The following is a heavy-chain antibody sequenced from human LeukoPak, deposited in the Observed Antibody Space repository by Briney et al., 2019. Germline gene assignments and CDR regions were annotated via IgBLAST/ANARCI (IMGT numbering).Heavy chain of an antibody. CDR1: GGSISSSSYY. CDR2: IYYSGST. V-gene: IGHV4-39*07. CDR3: ARWGGNYGEAIDY. Sequence: PSETLSLTCTVSGGSISSSSYYWGWIRQPPGKGLEWIGSIYYSGSTYYNPSLKSRVTISVDTSKNQFSLKLSSVTAADTAVYYCARWGGNYGEAIDYWGQGTLVTVSS. J-gene: IGHJ4*02. D-gene: IGHD4-17*01.